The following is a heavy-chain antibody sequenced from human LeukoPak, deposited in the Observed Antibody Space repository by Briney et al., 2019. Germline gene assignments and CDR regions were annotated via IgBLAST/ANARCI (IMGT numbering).Heavy chain of an antibody. CDR1: GYTFTDYF. D-gene: IGHD3-3*01. V-gene: IGHV1-2*02. CDR2: INPKSGGT. CDR3: ARGPRIAIFGVVMANDAFDI. J-gene: IGHJ3*02. Sequence: GASVKVSCKASGYTFTDYFMNWVRQAPGQGLEWMGWINPKSGGTVHAQKFQGRVTMTRDTSSSTAYMELSRLRFDDTVVYYCARGPRIAIFGVVMANDAFDIWGQGTMVTVSS.